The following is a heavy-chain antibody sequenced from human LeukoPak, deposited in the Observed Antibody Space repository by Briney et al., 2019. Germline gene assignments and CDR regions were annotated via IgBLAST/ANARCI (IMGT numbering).Heavy chain of an antibody. D-gene: IGHD3-10*01. CDR3: ARGYGSGSYYSLYYFDY. V-gene: IGHV3-11*01. J-gene: IGHJ4*02. Sequence: GGSLRLSCAASGFTFSDYYMSWIRQAPGKWLEWVSYISSSGNSISYADSVKGRFTISRDNAKNSLYLQMNSLRAEDTAVYYCARGYGSGSYYSLYYFDYWGQGTLVTVSS. CDR2: ISSSGNSI. CDR1: GFTFSDYY.